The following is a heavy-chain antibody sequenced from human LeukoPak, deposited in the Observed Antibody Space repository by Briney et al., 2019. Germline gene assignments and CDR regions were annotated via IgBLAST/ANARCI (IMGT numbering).Heavy chain of an antibody. Sequence: GGSLRLSCAASGFTFDDYAMHWVRQAPGKGLEWVSGISWNSGSIGYADSVEGRFTISRDNAKNSLYLQMNSLRAEDTALYYCAKAGGGYYLSTFDYWCQGTLVTVSS. V-gene: IGHV3-9*01. CDR1: GFTFDDYA. J-gene: IGHJ4*02. CDR2: ISWNSGSI. CDR3: AKAGGGYYLSTFDY. D-gene: IGHD3-3*01.